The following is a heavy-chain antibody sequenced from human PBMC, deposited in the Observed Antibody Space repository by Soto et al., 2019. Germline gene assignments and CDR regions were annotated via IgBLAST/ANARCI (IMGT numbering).Heavy chain of an antibody. Sequence: QVQLQESGPGLVKPSQTLSLTCTVSGGSISSGGYYWSWIRQHPGKGLEWIGYIYYSGSTYYNPSLKSRVTISVDTSKNQFSLKLSSVTAADTAVYFCASSGYYTPRHQSYFDYWGQGTLVTVSS. CDR3: ASSGYYTPRHQSYFDY. CDR2: IYYSGST. CDR1: GGSISSGGYY. J-gene: IGHJ4*02. D-gene: IGHD3-3*01. V-gene: IGHV4-31*03.